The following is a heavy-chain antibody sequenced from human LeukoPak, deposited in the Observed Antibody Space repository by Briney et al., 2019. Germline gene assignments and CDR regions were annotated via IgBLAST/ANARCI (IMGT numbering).Heavy chain of an antibody. CDR1: GISLSVYV. V-gene: IGHV3-23*01. J-gene: IGHJ3*02. D-gene: IGHD3-9*01. CDR2: ISGSGGTT. Sequence: PGGSLRLSCEASGISLSVYVMEWVRQAPGKGLEWVSAISGSGGTTYYADSVKGRFTISRDNSRNTVYLQMNSLRAEDTAVYYCAKDPQYYDILTGNAFDIWGQGTMVTVSS. CDR3: AKDPQYYDILTGNAFDI.